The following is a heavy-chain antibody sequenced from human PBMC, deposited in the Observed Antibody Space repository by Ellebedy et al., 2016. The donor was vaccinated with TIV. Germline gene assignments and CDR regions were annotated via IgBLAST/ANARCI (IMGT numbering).Heavy chain of an antibody. Sequence: GGSLRLXCAASGFAFSSYSMNWVRQAPGKGLEWVSYISSSSSTIYYADSMKGRFTISRDNAKNSLYLQMNSLRSEDTAVYYCARGGTAYDYYFDYWGQGTLVTVSS. CDR3: ARGGTAYDYYFDY. CDR2: ISSSSSTI. D-gene: IGHD1/OR15-1a*01. J-gene: IGHJ4*02. V-gene: IGHV3-48*01. CDR1: GFAFSSYS.